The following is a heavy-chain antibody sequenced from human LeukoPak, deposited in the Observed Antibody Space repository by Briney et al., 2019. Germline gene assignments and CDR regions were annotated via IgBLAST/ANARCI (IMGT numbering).Heavy chain of an antibody. D-gene: IGHD4-23*01. Sequence: GGSLRLSCAASGFTFSAYEMNWVRQAPGKGLESVSLISATGSTTYYADSVKGRFTISRDNSKNTLYLQMNSLRAEDTAVYYCAKDNVEYGGTPFDYWGQGTLVTVSS. CDR3: AKDNVEYGGTPFDY. CDR1: GFTFSAYE. J-gene: IGHJ4*02. CDR2: ISATGSTT. V-gene: IGHV3-23*01.